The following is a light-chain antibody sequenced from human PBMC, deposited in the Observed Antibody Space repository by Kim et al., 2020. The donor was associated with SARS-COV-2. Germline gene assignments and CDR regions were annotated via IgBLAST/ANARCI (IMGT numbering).Light chain of an antibody. CDR2: KAS. J-gene: IGKJ1*01. CDR3: QQYNSYSWT. V-gene: IGKV1-5*03. Sequence: GSVGARVTITCRASQSISSWLAWYQQKPGKAPKLLIYKASSLESGVPSRFSGSGSGTEFTLTISSLQPDDFATYYCQQYNSYSWTFGQGTKVDIK. CDR1: QSISSW.